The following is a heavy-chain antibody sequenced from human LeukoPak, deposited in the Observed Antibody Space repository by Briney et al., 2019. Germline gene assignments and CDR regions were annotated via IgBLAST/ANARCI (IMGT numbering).Heavy chain of an antibody. Sequence: SETLSLTCTVSGGSITNYYWSWIRQPAGKGLEWIGRIYTSGSTSYNPSLKSRVTMSIDTSKNQFSLKLSSVSAADTAVYYCARGCSSTSCWLRMDVWGQGTTVTVSS. CDR1: GGSITNYY. V-gene: IGHV4-4*07. CDR3: ARGCSSTSCWLRMDV. J-gene: IGHJ6*02. D-gene: IGHD2-2*01. CDR2: IYTSGST.